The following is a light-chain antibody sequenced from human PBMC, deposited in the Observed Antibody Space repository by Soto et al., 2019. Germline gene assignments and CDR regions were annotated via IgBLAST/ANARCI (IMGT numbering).Light chain of an antibody. CDR3: SSYTRNTWV. CDR2: EVT. CDR1: SSDVDDYNY. V-gene: IGLV2-14*01. J-gene: IGLJ3*02. Sequence: SALTQPASVSGSPGQSITISCTGTSSDVDDYNYVSWYQQHPGEAPKLMIYEVTNRPSGVSNRFSGSKSGNTASLTISGLQADDEADYYCSSYTRNTWVFGGGTKVTVL.